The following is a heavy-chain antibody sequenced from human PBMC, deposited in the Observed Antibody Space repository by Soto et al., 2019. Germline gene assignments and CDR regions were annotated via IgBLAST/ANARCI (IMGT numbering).Heavy chain of an antibody. J-gene: IGHJ6*01. D-gene: IGHD6-6*01. CDR1: GGTFSSYA. Sequence: QVQLVQSGAEVKKPGSSVTVSCKASGGTFSSYAISWVRQAPGQGLEWMGGIIPIFGTANYAQKFQGRVTITADESTSTAYMELSSLRSEDTAVYYCARASSSSSEEEYYYGMDVWGQGTTVTVSS. CDR2: IIPIFGTA. V-gene: IGHV1-69*01. CDR3: ARASSSSSEEEYYYGMDV.